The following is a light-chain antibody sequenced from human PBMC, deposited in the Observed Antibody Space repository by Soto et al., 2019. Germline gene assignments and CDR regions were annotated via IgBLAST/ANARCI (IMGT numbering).Light chain of an antibody. CDR3: QQYGGSPSIT. CDR1: QSVSSSY. V-gene: IGKV3-20*01. J-gene: IGKJ5*01. Sequence: EIVLTQSPGTLSLSPGERATLSCRASQSVSSSYLAWYQQKPGQAPRLLIYGASSRATSIPDRFSGSGSGTDFTLTISRLEPEDFAVYYCQQYGGSPSITFGQGTRLEIK. CDR2: GAS.